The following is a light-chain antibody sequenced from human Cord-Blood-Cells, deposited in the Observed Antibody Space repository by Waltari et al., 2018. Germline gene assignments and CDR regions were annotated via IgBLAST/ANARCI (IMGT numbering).Light chain of an antibody. CDR3: SSYTSSSTVV. CDR2: DVS. J-gene: IGLJ2*01. Sequence: QSALTQPASVSGSPGQSITISCTGTRSDVGGYTYVSWYQQHPGKAPKPMIYDVSNRPSGVSNRFSGSKSGNTASLTISGLQAEDEADYYCSSYTSSSTVVFGGGTKLTV. CDR1: RSDVGGYTY. V-gene: IGLV2-14*01.